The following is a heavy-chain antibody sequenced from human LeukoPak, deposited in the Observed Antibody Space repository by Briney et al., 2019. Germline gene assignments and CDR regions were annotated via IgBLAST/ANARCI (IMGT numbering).Heavy chain of an antibody. CDR1: GYTFTGYY. CDR3: ARDTHLRFLEWLLPQGYFDY. CDR2: INPNSGGT. V-gene: IGHV1-2*02. Sequence: GASVKVSCKASGYTFTGYYMHWVRQAPGQGLEWMGWINPNSGGTNYAQKFQGRVTMTRDTSISTAYMELSRLRSDDTAVYYCARDTHLRFLEWLLPQGYFDYWGQGTLVTVSS. J-gene: IGHJ4*02. D-gene: IGHD3-3*01.